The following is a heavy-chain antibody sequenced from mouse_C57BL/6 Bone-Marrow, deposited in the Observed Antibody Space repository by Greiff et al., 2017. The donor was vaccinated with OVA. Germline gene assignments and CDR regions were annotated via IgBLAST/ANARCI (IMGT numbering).Heavy chain of an antibody. Sequence: VQLQQSVAELVRPGASVKLSCTASGFTIKNTYMHWVKQRPEQGLEWIGRIDPANGNTKYAPKFQGKATITADTSSNTAYLQLSSLTSEDTAIYYCARASYYGSSHFDYWGQGTTLTVSS. V-gene: IGHV14-3*01. CDR3: ARASYYGSSHFDY. CDR2: IDPANGNT. J-gene: IGHJ2*01. CDR1: GFTIKNTY. D-gene: IGHD1-1*01.